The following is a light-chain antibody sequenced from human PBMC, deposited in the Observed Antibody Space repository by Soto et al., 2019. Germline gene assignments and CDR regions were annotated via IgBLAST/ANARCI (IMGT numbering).Light chain of an antibody. CDR2: GAS. Sequence: EIVLTQSPGTLSLSPGERATLSCRASQSVSSSYLAWYQQKPGQAPRHLIYGASSRATGIPDRFSGSGSGPDFTLTISRLEPEDLAVYYCQQYGSSPYTFGQGTKLEIK. CDR1: QSVSSSY. V-gene: IGKV3-20*01. CDR3: QQYGSSPYT. J-gene: IGKJ2*01.